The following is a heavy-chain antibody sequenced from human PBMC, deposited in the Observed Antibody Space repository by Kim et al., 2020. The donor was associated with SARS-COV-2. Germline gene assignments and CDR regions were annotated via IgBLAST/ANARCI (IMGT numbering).Heavy chain of an antibody. D-gene: IGHD3-3*01. CDR2: IYYSGST. CDR3: ARHSITIFGVVTHNWFDP. V-gene: IGHV4-39*01. J-gene: IGHJ5*02. Sequence: SETLSLTCTVSGGSISSSSYYWGWIRQPPGKGLEWIGSIYYSGSTYYNPSLKSRVTISVDTSKNQFSLKLSSVTAADTAVYYCARHSITIFGVVTHNWFDPWGQGTLVTVSS. CDR1: GGSISSSSYY.